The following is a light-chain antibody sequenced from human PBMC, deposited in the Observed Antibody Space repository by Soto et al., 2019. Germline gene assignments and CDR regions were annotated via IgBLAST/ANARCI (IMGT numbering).Light chain of an antibody. CDR1: QSVSSNY. CDR3: QRYGTSIPLT. V-gene: IGKV3-20*01. J-gene: IGKJ4*01. Sequence: EIVLTQSPGTLSLSPGDRATLSCRASQSVSSNYLAWYQQKPGQAPRLLIYGASSRATGIPDRFSGSGSGTDFTLTISRLEPADVAVYYCQRYGTSIPLTFGGGTKVEIK. CDR2: GAS.